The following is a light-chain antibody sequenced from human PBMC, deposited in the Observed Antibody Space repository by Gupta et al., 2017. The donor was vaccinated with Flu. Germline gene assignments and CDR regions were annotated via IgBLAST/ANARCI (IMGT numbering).Light chain of an antibody. CDR1: LSVSANY. V-gene: IGKV3-20*01. Sequence: ENVMTQSPDILSLSPGDSATLSCRATLSVSANYVAWYQQKPGQAPRLLIYGAFTRAAGVPDRFSGSGSGTGTDFTLTITSLDPEDFALYHCQQYGSSPWTFGQGT. CDR2: GAF. CDR3: QQYGSSPWT. J-gene: IGKJ1*01.